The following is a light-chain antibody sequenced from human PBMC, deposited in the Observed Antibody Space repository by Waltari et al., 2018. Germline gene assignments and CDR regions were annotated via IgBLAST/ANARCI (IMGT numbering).Light chain of an antibody. J-gene: IGKJ1*01. Sequence: EIVLTQSPGSLSSSPGERVTLSCRASQSVSRALAWYQQKPGQASRLLIFGASNRATGIPDRFSGSGSGTDFSLTISRLEPEDFAVYYCQHYVRLPATFGRGTKVEIK. CDR2: GAS. V-gene: IGKV3-20*01. CDR1: QSVSRA. CDR3: QHYVRLPAT.